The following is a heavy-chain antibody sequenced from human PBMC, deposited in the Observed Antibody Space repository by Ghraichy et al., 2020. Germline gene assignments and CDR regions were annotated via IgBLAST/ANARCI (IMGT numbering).Heavy chain of an antibody. J-gene: IGHJ4*02. V-gene: IGHV1-46*01. CDR1: GYTFTSYY. Sequence: ASVKVSCKASGYTFTSYYMHWVRQAPGQGLEWMGIINPSGGSTSYAQKFQGRVTMTRDTSTSTVYMELSSLRSEDTAVYYCARDHIVVVPAASTLFDYWGQGTLVTVSS. CDR3: ARDHIVVVPAASTLFDY. CDR2: INPSGGST. D-gene: IGHD2-2*01.